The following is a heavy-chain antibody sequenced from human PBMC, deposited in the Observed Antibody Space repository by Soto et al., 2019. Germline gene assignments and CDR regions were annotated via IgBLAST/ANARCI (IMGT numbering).Heavy chain of an antibody. Sequence: QVQLQESGPGLVKPPQTLSLTCTVSGGSISSGDYYWSWIRQPPGKGLEWIGYIYYSGSTYYNPSLKSRVTISVDTSKNQFSLKLSSVTAADTAVYYCARVTAARRYYYYYYGMDVWGQGTTVTVSS. V-gene: IGHV4-30-4*01. CDR3: ARVTAARRYYYYYYGMDV. CDR1: GGSISSGDYY. D-gene: IGHD6-6*01. CDR2: IYYSGST. J-gene: IGHJ6*02.